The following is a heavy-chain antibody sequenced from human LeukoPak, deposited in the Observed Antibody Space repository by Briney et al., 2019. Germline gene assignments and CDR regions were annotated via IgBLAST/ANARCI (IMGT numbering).Heavy chain of an antibody. CDR1: GGSISSGSYY. CDR3: ARDKGPYSGYDYYYYYMDV. Sequence: PSETLSLTCTVSGGSISSGSYYWSWIRQPPGKGLEWIAYIYHSGNTYFNPSLKGRVTISMDRSKNQFSLKLTSVTAADTAVYYCARDKGPYSGYDYYYYYMDVWGKGTTVTVSS. V-gene: IGHV4-30-2*01. D-gene: IGHD5-12*01. J-gene: IGHJ6*03. CDR2: IYHSGNT.